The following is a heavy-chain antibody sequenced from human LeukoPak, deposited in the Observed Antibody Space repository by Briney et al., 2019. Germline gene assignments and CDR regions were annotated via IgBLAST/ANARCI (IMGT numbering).Heavy chain of an antibody. CDR3: ARLILSTWYFDY. Sequence: SETLSLTCAVSGYSISSGYYRGWIRQPPGKGLEWIGSIYHSGSTYYNPSLKSRVTISVDTSKNQFSLKLSPVTAADTAVYYCARLILSTWYFDYWGQGTLVTVSS. J-gene: IGHJ4*02. D-gene: IGHD3-16*01. CDR2: IYHSGST. V-gene: IGHV4-38-2*01. CDR1: GYSISSGYY.